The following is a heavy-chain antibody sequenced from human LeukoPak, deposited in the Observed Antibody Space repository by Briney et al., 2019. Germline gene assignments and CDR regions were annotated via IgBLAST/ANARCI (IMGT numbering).Heavy chain of an antibody. CDR1: GGSTSSYY. D-gene: IGHD3-10*01. CDR3: ARHIDYYGSGRALDY. J-gene: IGHJ4*02. CDR2: IYYSGST. Sequence: PSETLSLTCTVSGGSTSSYYWSWIRQPPGKGLEWIGYIYYSGSTNYNPSLKSRVTISVDTSKNQFSLKLSSVTAADTAVYYCARHIDYYGSGRALDYWGQGTLVTVSS. V-gene: IGHV4-59*08.